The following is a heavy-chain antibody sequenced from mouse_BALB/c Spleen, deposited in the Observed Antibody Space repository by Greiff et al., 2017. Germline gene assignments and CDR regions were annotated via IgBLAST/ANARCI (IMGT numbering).Heavy chain of an antibody. V-gene: IGHV14-4*02. Sequence: EVQLQQSGAELVRSGASVKLSCTASGFNIKDYYMHWVKQRPEQGLEWIGWIDPENGDTEYAPKFQGKATMTADTSSNTAYLQLSSLTSEDTAVYYCNAMGNPPGDYWGQGTSVTVSS. CDR3: NAMGNPPGDY. D-gene: IGHD2-1*01. CDR1: GFNIKDYY. CDR2: IDPENGDT. J-gene: IGHJ4*01.